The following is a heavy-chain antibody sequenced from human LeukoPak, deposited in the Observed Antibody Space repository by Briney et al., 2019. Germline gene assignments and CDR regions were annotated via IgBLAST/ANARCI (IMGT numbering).Heavy chain of an antibody. D-gene: IGHD2-15*01. Sequence: SETLSLTCAVYGGSFSGYYWSWIRQPPGKGLEWIGRIYTSGSTNYNPSLKSRVTMSVDTSKNQFSLKLSSVTAADTAVYYCARSSIVYRRPFDYWGQGTLVTVSS. J-gene: IGHJ4*02. V-gene: IGHV4-59*10. CDR1: GGSFSGYY. CDR2: IYTSGST. CDR3: ARSSIVYRRPFDY.